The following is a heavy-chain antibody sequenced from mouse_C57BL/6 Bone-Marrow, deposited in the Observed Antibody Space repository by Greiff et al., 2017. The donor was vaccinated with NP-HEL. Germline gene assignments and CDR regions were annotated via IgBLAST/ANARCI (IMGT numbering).Heavy chain of an antibody. V-gene: IGHV1-26*01. CDR3: AHYCWYFDV. Sequence: EVQLQQSGPELVKPGASVKISCKASGYTFTDYYMNWVKQSHGKSLEWIGDINPNNGGTSYNQKFKGKATLTVDKSSSTAYMELRSLTSEDSAVYYCAHYCWYFDVWGTGTTVTVSS. CDR1: GYTFTDYY. D-gene: IGHD1-2*01. J-gene: IGHJ1*03. CDR2: INPNNGGT.